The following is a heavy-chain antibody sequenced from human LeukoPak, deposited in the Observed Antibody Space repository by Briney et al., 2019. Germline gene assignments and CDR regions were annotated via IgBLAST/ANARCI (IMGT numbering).Heavy chain of an antibody. CDR2: ISGSGGST. CDR1: GFTFSSYA. J-gene: IGHJ4*02. CDR3: AKSGCSYGRGGDYFDH. Sequence: GGSLRLSCAASGFTFSSYAMSWVRQAPGKGLEWVSAISGSGGSTYYADSVKGRFTISRDNSKNTLYLQMNSLRAEDTAVYYCAKSGCSYGRGGDYFDHWGQGTLVTVSS. V-gene: IGHV3-23*01. D-gene: IGHD5-18*01.